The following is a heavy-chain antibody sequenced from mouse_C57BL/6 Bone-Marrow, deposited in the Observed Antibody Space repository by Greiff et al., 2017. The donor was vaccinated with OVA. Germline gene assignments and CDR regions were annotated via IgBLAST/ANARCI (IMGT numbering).Heavy chain of an antibody. Sequence: QVQLQQSGPELVRPWASVKISCPAFYTFFSRVHFAFRGTNSWMQWVKQRPGQGLEWIGAIYPGNGDTSYNQKFKGKATLTADKSSNTAYMQLSNLTSEDSAVYYCAWTHYYSSNAYYFDYWGQGTTLTVSS. CDR1: YTFFSRVH. D-gene: IGHD1-1*01. V-gene: IGHV1-87*01. CDR3: SEDSAVYYCAWTHYYSSNAYYFDY. CDR2: GQGLEWIG. J-gene: IGHJ2*01.